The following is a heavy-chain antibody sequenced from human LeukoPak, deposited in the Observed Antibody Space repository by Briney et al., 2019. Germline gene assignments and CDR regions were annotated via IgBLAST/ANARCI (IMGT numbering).Heavy chain of an antibody. CDR1: GFTVSSNY. V-gene: IGHV3-53*01. D-gene: IGHD3-22*01. CDR2: IYSGGNT. CDR3: RSFNTYYYDSSGLFDY. Sequence: GGSLRLSCAASGFTVSSNYMSWVRQAPGKGLEWVSVIYSGGNTNYADSVKGRFTISRDNSKNTLYLQMNSLRAEDTAVYYCRSFNTYYYDSSGLFDYWGQGTLVTVSS. J-gene: IGHJ4*02.